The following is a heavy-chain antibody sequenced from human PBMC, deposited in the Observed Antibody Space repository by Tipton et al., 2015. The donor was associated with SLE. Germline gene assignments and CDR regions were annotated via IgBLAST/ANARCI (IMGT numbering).Heavy chain of an antibody. CDR3: ARVGLEDGMDV. J-gene: IGHJ6*02. Sequence: LRLSCTVSGGSISSSSYYWGWIRQPPGKGLEWIGSIYYSGSTYYNPSLKSRVTISVDTSKNQFSLKLSSVTAADTAVYYCARVGLEDGMDVWGQGTTVTVSS. D-gene: IGHD1-26*01. V-gene: IGHV4-39*07. CDR1: GGSISSSSYY. CDR2: IYYSGST.